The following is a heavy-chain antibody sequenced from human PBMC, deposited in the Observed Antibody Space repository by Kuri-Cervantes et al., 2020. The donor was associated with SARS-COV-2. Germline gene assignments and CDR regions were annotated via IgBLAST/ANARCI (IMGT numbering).Heavy chain of an antibody. D-gene: IGHD1-26*01. V-gene: IGHV3-30*02. J-gene: IGHJ4*02. CDR1: GFIFSSYG. Sequence: GGSLRLSCAASGFIFSSYGMHWVRQAPGKGLEWVAFVRSDGSNKHYTDSVKGRFTISRDNSKNTLHLQMNSLRPEDTAVYYCAKDDGGSFGLFDNWGQGILVTVSS. CDR2: VRSDGSNK. CDR3: AKDDGGSFGLFDN.